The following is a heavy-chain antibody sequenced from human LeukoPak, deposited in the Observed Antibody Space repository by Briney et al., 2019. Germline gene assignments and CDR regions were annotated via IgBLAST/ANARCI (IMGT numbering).Heavy chain of an antibody. Sequence: SQTLSLTCAISGDSVSINSVTWNWIRQSPSRGLEWLGRTYYRSTWCNDYAVSVRGRIIVNPDTSKNQFSLHLNSVAPEDTAVYYCARRLTQYDCFDPWGQGILVTVSS. CDR2: TYYRSTWCN. J-gene: IGHJ5*02. CDR3: ARRLTQYDCFDP. V-gene: IGHV6-1*01. D-gene: IGHD2-2*01. CDR1: GDSVSINSVT.